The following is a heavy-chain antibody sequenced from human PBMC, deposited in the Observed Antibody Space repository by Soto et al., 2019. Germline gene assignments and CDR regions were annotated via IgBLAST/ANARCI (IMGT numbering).Heavy chain of an antibody. CDR2: INPNSGGT. Sequence: ASVKVACKASGYTFTGYYMHWVRPTPGQGLEWMGWINPNSGGTNYAQKFQGRVTMTRDTSISTAYMELSRLRSDDTAVYYCARAPPTVTKDYWGQGTLVTSPQ. V-gene: IGHV1-2*02. CDR1: GYTFTGYY. J-gene: IGHJ4*02. D-gene: IGHD4-17*01. CDR3: ARAPPTVTKDY.